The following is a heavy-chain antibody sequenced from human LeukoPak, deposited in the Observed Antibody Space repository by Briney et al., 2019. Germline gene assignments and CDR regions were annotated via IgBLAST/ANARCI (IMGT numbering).Heavy chain of an antibody. Sequence: GGSLRPSCAASGFTFSSYAMSWVRQAPGKGLEWVSAISGSGGSTYYADSVRGRLTISRDNSKNTLYMQMNSLRAEDTAVYYCAKVSNYDYVWGSYRSVFDYWGQGTLVTVSS. J-gene: IGHJ4*02. D-gene: IGHD3-16*02. CDR3: AKVSNYDYVWGSYRSVFDY. CDR1: GFTFSSYA. V-gene: IGHV3-23*01. CDR2: ISGSGGST.